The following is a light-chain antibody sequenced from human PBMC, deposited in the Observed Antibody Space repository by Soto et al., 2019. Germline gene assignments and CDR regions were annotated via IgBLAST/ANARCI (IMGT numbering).Light chain of an antibody. V-gene: IGLV2-8*01. Sequence: QSVLTQPPSASGSPGQSVTISCTGTGSDIGAYTYVSWYQHHPGTAPKLIIYEVVQRPSGVPDRFSGSKSGNTASLTVSGLQAADEADYFCKSYAGSNTYVFGSGTKVTVL. CDR2: EVV. J-gene: IGLJ1*01. CDR3: KSYAGSNTYV. CDR1: GSDIGAYTY.